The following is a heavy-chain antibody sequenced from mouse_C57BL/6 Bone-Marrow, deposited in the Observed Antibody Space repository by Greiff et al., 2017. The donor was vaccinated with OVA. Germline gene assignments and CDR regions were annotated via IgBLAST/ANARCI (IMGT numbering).Heavy chain of an antibody. CDR3: ARANYDYDWSCYWYFDV. V-gene: IGHV5-4*01. Sequence: DVQLVESGGGLVKPGGSLKLSCAASGFTFSSYAMSWVRQTPEKRLEWVATISDGGSYTYYPDNVKGRFTISRDHAKHTLYLQKSNLNSEETTMYYCARANYDYDWSCYWYFDVWGTGTTVTVSS. D-gene: IGHD2-4*01. CDR1: GFTFSSYA. J-gene: IGHJ1*03. CDR2: ISDGGSYT.